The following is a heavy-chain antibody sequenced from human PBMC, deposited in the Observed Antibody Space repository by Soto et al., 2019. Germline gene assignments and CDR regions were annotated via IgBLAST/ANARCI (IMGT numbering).Heavy chain of an antibody. J-gene: IGHJ3*02. CDR1: GYTFTSYY. CDR2: INPSGGST. V-gene: IGHV1-46*03. Sequence: QVQLVQSGAEVKKPGASVKVSCKASGYTFTSYYMHWVRQAPGQGLEWMGIINPSGGSTSYAQKFQGRVTMTRDTSTSTVYMELSSLRSEDTAVYYCATYSGSNAFDIWGQGTMVTVSS. D-gene: IGHD5-12*01. CDR3: ATYSGSNAFDI.